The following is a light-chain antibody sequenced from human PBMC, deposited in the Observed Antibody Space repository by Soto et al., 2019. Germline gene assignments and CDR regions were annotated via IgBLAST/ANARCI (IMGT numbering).Light chain of an antibody. J-gene: IGKJ4*01. CDR1: QSVNSY. Sequence: EIVLTQSPATLSLSPGERATLSCRASQSVNSYLAWYQQRPGQAPRLLIYDASNRATGIPARFSGSGSGTDFTLTISGLEPEDFAVYYCQQRSHWPPLTFGGGTKVEIK. CDR3: QQRSHWPPLT. CDR2: DAS. V-gene: IGKV3-11*01.